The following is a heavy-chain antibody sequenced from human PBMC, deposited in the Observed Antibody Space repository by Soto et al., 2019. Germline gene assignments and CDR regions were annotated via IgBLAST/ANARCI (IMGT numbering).Heavy chain of an antibody. Sequence: GGSLRLSCAASGYTFSSYWMHWVRQAPGKGLVWVSRVNGDGSSTSYADPVKGRFTISRDNAKNTVHLQMDSLRAEDTAVYYCARVMANLPWYFDYWGQGTLGTSPQ. CDR1: GYTFSSYW. V-gene: IGHV3-74*01. D-gene: IGHD2-8*01. CDR2: VNGDGSST. CDR3: ARVMANLPWYFDY. J-gene: IGHJ4*02.